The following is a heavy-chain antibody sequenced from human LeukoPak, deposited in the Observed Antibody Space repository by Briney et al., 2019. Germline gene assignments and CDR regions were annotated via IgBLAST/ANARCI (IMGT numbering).Heavy chain of an antibody. Sequence: PGGSLRLSCAASGFTFTNYAMSWVRQAPGKGLEGVSAISGSGGSTYYADSVKGRFTISRDNSKNTLYLQMNSLRVEDTAVYYCAKGGLAGRPDYWGQGTLVTVSS. CDR3: AKGGLAGRPDY. CDR1: GFTFTNYA. V-gene: IGHV3-23*01. D-gene: IGHD6-25*01. CDR2: ISGSGGST. J-gene: IGHJ4*02.